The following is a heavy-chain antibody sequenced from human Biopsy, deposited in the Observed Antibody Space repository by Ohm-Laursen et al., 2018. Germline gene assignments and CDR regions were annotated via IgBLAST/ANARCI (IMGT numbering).Heavy chain of an antibody. Sequence: GTLSLTCTVSGGSVNSYSWSWIRQPPGKGLEWIGYIYYSGSINYNPSLKRRVTISLDTSKNQFSLKLSSVTAADTAVYYCASMPAAIHEPNYSYYGMHVWGQGTTVTVSS. CDR2: IYYSGSI. D-gene: IGHD2-2*02. CDR1: GGSVNSYS. J-gene: IGHJ6*02. CDR3: ASMPAAIHEPNYSYYGMHV. V-gene: IGHV4-59*08.